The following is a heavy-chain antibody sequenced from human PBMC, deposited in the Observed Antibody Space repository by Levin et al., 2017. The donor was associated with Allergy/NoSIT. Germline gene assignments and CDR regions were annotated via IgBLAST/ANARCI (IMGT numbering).Heavy chain of an antibody. CDR3: ARDRYGDPYYFDY. D-gene: IGHD4-17*01. CDR1: GGSISSYY. CDR2: IYYSGST. J-gene: IGHJ4*02. Sequence: SETLSLTCTVSGGSISSYYWSWIRQPPGKGLEWIGYIYYSGSTNYNPSLKSRVTISVDTSKNQFSLKLSSVTAADTAVYYCARDRYGDPYYFDYWGQGTLVTVSS. V-gene: IGHV4-59*01.